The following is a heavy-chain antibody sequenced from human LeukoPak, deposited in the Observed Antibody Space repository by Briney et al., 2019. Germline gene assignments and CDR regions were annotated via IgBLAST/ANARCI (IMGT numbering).Heavy chain of an antibody. CDR1: GYTFTSYG. CDR3: ARWRGFTGSSDENWFDP. CDR2: INTYNGDT. Sequence: GASVKVSCKASGYTFTSYGFSWVRQAPGQGLEWMGWINTYNGDTNYAQKLQGRVTMTTDTSTGTAYMELRSLRSDDTAVYYCARWRGFTGSSDENWFDPWGQGTLVTVSS. D-gene: IGHD6-6*01. V-gene: IGHV1-18*01. J-gene: IGHJ5*02.